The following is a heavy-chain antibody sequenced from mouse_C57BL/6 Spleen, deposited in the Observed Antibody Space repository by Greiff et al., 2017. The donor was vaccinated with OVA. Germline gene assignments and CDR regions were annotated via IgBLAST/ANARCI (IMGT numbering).Heavy chain of an antibody. Sequence: QVQLKQPGAELVKPGASVKLSCKASGYTFTSYWMQWVKQRPGQGLEWIGEIDPSDSYTNYNQKFKGKATLTVDTSSSTAYMQLSSLTSEDSAVYYCARSDYYGSSPAMDYWGQGTSVTVSS. J-gene: IGHJ4*01. CDR2: IDPSDSYT. V-gene: IGHV1-50*01. CDR1: GYTFTSYW. D-gene: IGHD1-1*01. CDR3: ARSDYYGSSPAMDY.